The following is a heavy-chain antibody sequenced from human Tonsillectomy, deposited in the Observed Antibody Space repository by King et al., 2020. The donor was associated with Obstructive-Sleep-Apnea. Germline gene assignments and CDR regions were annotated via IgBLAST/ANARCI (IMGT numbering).Heavy chain of an antibody. CDR3: ARDLSSSWYYFDY. V-gene: IGHV4-59*01. CDR1: GGSISNYY. D-gene: IGHD6-13*01. CDR2: IYYSGST. Sequence: VQLQESGPGLVKPSETLSLTCTVSGGSISNYYCSWIRQPPGKGLEWIGYIYYSGSTNYNPSLKSRVTISVDTSKNQFSLKLSSVTAADTAVYYCARDLSSSWYYFDYWGQGTLGTVSS. J-gene: IGHJ4*02.